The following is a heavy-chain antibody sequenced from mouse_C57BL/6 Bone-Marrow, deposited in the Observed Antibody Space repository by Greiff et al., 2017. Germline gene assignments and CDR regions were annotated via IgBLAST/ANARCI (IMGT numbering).Heavy chain of an antibody. CDR3: AREGGDRLRLYFDY. V-gene: IGHV1-55*01. Sequence: QVQLQQPGAELVKPGASVKMSCKASGYTFTSYWITWVKQRPGQGLEWIGDIYPGSGSTNYNEKFKSKATLTVDTSSSTAYMQLSSLTSEDSAVYYCAREGGDRLRLYFDYWGQGTTLTVSS. J-gene: IGHJ2*01. D-gene: IGHD2-2*01. CDR1: GYTFTSYW. CDR2: IYPGSGST.